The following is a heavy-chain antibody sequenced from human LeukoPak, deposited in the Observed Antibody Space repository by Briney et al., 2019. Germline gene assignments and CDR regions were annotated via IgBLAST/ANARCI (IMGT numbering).Heavy chain of an antibody. V-gene: IGHV1-69*04. CDR2: IIPILGIA. CDR1: GGTFSSYA. D-gene: IGHD2-21*02. J-gene: IGHJ4*02. Sequence: GASVKVSCKASGGTFSSYAISWVRQAPGQGLEWMGRIIPILGIANYAQKFQGRVTITADKSTSTAYMELSSLRSEDTAVYYCLVVVTATPFDYWGQGTLVTVSS. CDR3: LVVVTATPFDY.